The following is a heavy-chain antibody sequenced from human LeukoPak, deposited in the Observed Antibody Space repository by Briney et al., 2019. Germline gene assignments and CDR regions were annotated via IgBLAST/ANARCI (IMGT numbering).Heavy chain of an antibody. Sequence: GRSLRLSCAASGFSFSNYGMHWVRQAPGKGLEGVAAISNDGSNSYYADSVKGRFTISRDNSKNTLYLQMNSLRAEDTAVYYCAKEHYYDFWSGYYHREFDYWGQGTLVTVSS. CDR1: GFSFSNYG. CDR3: AKEHYYDFWSGYYHREFDY. D-gene: IGHD3-3*01. V-gene: IGHV3-30*18. CDR2: ISNDGSNS. J-gene: IGHJ4*02.